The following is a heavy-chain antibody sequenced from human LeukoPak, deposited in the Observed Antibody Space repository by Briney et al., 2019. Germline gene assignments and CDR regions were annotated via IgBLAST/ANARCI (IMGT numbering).Heavy chain of an antibody. CDR2: IYSGVST. J-gene: IGHJ6*03. V-gene: IGHV4-4*09. CDR1: GDSINDHY. D-gene: IGHD2-15*01. Sequence: SSETLSLTCTVSGDSINDHYWSWIRQPPGEGLEWVGYIYSGVSTNYNPALERRVTISIDTSKNQFSLKLASVTAADTRVYYCARQTCRGATCYRVDQYYYMDVWGKGPTVPVSS. CDR3: ARQTCRGATCYRVDQYYYMDV.